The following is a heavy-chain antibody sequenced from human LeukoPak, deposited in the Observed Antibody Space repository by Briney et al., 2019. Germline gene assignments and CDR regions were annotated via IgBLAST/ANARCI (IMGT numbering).Heavy chain of an antibody. V-gene: IGHV1-46*01. Sequence: ASVKVSCKASGYTFTSNFIHWVRQAPGQGLEWMGMIYPRDGSTSYAQKFQGRVTVTRDTSTSTVHMELSGLRSEDTAVYYCARDQEGFDYWGQGTLVTVSS. CDR1: GYTFTSNF. CDR2: IYPRDGST. CDR3: ARDQEGFDY. J-gene: IGHJ4*02.